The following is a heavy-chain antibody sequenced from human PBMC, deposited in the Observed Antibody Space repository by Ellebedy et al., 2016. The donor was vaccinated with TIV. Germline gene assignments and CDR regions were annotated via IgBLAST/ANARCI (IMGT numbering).Heavy chain of an antibody. CDR3: ANGGRTAAPFDY. V-gene: IGHV3-30*18. Sequence: GESLKISCAASGFIFSTYGMHWVRQAPGKGLEWVAAISHDGTKKYYADSVKGRFTISRDNSKNTLDLQMNSLRVDDTAVYYCANGGRTAAPFDYWGQGTMVTVPS. CDR1: GFIFSTYG. D-gene: IGHD2-2*01. J-gene: IGHJ4*02. CDR2: ISHDGTKK.